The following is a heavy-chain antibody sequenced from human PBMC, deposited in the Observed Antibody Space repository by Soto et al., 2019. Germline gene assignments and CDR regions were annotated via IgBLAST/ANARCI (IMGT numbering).Heavy chain of an antibody. D-gene: IGHD2-8*01. Sequence: GGSLRLSCAASGFTFSSYGMHWVRQAPGKGLEWVAVIWYDGSNKYYADSVKGRFTISRDNSKNTLYLQMNSLRAEDTAVYYCARVAGYCTNGVCYSVGYYGMDVWGQGTTVTVSS. J-gene: IGHJ6*02. V-gene: IGHV3-33*01. CDR1: GFTFSSYG. CDR2: IWYDGSNK. CDR3: ARVAGYCTNGVCYSVGYYGMDV.